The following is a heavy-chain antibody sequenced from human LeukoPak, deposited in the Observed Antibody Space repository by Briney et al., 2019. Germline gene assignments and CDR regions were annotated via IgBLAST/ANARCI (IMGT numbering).Heavy chain of an antibody. CDR3: ARDGLNTMVRGKIHYNYMGV. Sequence: PSETLSLTCTVSGGSISSGSYYWRWIRQPAGTGLEWIVCNYTSGSTHLNPSPKRRLTIPVETPKNQFSLKRSTGADAAAVLYYGARDGLNTMVRGKIHYNYMGVWGKGTTVSSSS. J-gene: IGHJ6*03. CDR1: GGSISSGSYY. D-gene: IGHD3-10*01. CDR2: NYTSGST. V-gene: IGHV4-61*02.